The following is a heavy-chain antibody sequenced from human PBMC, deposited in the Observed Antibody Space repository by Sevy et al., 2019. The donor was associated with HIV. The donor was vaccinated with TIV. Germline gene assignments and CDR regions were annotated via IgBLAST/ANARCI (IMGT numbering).Heavy chain of an antibody. V-gene: IGHV1-69*13. Sequence: ASVKVSCKASGGTFSNYGINWVRQAPGQGLEWVGGIIPFFGVTNHAEIFQGRVTITADESTRIVYMELSSLRSEDTAVYYCARGNAVTGRGDYFDLWGQGTLVTVSS. D-gene: IGHD2-21*02. CDR3: ARGNAVTGRGDYFDL. CDR2: IIPFFGVT. J-gene: IGHJ4*02. CDR1: GGTFSNYG.